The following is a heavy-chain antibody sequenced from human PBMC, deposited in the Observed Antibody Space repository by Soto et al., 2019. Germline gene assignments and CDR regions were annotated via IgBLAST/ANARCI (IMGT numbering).Heavy chain of an antibody. V-gene: IGHV1-18*01. Sequence: ASVKVSCKASGYTFTSYGISWVRQAPGQGLEWMGWISAYNGNTNYAQKLQGRVTMTTDTSTSTAYMELRSLRSDDTAVYYCATHLPQYGDLTHYYYYYGMDVWGQGTTVTVSS. CDR1: GYTFTSYG. CDR3: ATHLPQYGDLTHYYYYYGMDV. CDR2: ISAYNGNT. D-gene: IGHD4-17*01. J-gene: IGHJ6*02.